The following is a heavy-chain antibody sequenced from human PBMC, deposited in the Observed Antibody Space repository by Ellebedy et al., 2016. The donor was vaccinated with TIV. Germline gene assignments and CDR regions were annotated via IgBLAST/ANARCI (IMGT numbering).Heavy chain of an antibody. V-gene: IGHV3-7*03. CDR3: ARDDWGPAGP. D-gene: IGHD3-9*01. Sequence: GESLKISCTASGFTLSNYWMTWVRQAPGRGLEWVANTDHDGRVKFYVDSVEGRFTISRDNAKNSLYLQMNSLRAEDTAVYYCARDDWGPAGPWGQGTLVTVSS. J-gene: IGHJ5*02. CDR2: TDHDGRVK. CDR1: GFTLSNYW.